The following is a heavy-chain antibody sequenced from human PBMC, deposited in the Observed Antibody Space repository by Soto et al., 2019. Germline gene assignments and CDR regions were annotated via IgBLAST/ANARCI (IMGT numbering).Heavy chain of an antibody. Sequence: PGGSLRLSCAASGFTFDDYAMHWVRQAPGKGLEWVSGISWNSGSIGYADSVKGRFTISRDNAKNSLYLQMNSLRAEDTALYYCASLYCSGGSCQTTVTTQFVYWGQGTLVTVSS. D-gene: IGHD2-15*01. CDR1: GFTFDDYA. CDR3: ASLYCSGGSCQTTVTTQFVY. V-gene: IGHV3-9*01. CDR2: ISWNSGSI. J-gene: IGHJ4*02.